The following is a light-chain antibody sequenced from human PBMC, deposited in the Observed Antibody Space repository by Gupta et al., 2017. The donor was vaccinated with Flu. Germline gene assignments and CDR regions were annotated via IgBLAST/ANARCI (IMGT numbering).Light chain of an antibody. J-gene: IGLJ1*01. CDR3: QAWDSDTAHYV. V-gene: IGLV3-1*01. CDR2: RDN. Sequence: LVIYRDNKRPSGIPERFSASTSGSTATLTISETQPVDEADYYCQAWDSDTAHYVFGTGTKLSVL.